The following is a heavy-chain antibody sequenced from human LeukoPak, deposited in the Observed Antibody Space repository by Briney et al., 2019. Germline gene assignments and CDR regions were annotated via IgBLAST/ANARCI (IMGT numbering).Heavy chain of an antibody. Sequence: SETLSLTCAVSGGSFNGYSWNWIRQPPGKGLEWIGEINQCGSTNYSPSLKSRVTISIDTSKSQFSVKVNSVTAADTAVYYCARCDSGGWFFDSWGRGALVTVSS. J-gene: IGHJ4*02. V-gene: IGHV4-34*01. CDR2: INQCGST. CDR1: GGSFNGYS. D-gene: IGHD6-19*01. CDR3: ARCDSGGWFFDS.